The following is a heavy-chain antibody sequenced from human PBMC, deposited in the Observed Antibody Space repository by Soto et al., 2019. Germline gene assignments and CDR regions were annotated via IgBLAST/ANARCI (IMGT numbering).Heavy chain of an antibody. J-gene: IGHJ4*02. V-gene: IGHV3-23*01. Sequence: EVHLLESGGDLVLPGGSLRLSCAASGFAFNDFAMSWVRQAPGKGPEWLSTISGRGDKTFHSDSVKGRFDNSRDNSNDKMFLQMNSLRAEDTAIYYRAKGASHAAFDKWGRGTLVTVPS. CDR1: GFAFNDFA. CDR3: AKGASHAAFDK. CDR2: ISGRGDKT.